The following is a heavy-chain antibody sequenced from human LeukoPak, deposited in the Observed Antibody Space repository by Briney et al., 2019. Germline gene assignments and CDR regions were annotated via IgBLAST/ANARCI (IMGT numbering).Heavy chain of an antibody. CDR1: GGSISSSSYY. Sequence: SETLSLTCTVSGGSISSSSYYWGWIRQPPGKGLEWIGSIYYSGSTNYNPSLKSRVTISVDTSKNQFSLKLSSVTAADTAVYYCARSRDGYNSNAFDIWGQGTMVTVSS. CDR2: IYYSGST. CDR3: ARSRDGYNSNAFDI. J-gene: IGHJ3*02. D-gene: IGHD5-24*01. V-gene: IGHV4-39*07.